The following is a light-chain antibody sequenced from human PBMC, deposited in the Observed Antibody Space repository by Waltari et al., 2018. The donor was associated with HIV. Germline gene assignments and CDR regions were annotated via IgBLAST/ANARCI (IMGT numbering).Light chain of an antibody. Sequence: EVVLTQSPGTLSLSPGERVSLSCRANQTVNNNFLTWYQQKPGQPPSLLIDGTSNRATDIPDRFSGFGSGTDFTLFISTLDPEDSALYFCQYVTSTPTYTFCQGTKLEIK. CDR2: GTS. J-gene: IGKJ2*01. CDR1: QTVNNNF. CDR3: QYVTSTPTYT. V-gene: IGKV3-20*01.